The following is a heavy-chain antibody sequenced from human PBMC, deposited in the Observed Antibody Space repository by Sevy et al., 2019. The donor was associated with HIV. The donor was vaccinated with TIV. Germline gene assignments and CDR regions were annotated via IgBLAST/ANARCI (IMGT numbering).Heavy chain of an antibody. Sequence: GGSLRLSCAASGFTFSYSGMHWVRQAPGQGLEWVTFIQYDGNNKYYADSVKGRFTISRDNSKNTLYLQMNSLRSDDTAGYYCAKNTAAVGTGGFDYWGQGTLVTVSS. J-gene: IGHJ4*02. V-gene: IGHV3-30*02. CDR1: GFTFSYSG. CDR3: AKNTAAVGTGGFDY. CDR2: IQYDGNNK. D-gene: IGHD6-13*01.